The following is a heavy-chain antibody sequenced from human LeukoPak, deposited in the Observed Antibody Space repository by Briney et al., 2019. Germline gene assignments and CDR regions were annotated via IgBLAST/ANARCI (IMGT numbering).Heavy chain of an antibody. J-gene: IGHJ4*02. CDR2: ISGSGGST. CDR1: GFTFSSYA. D-gene: IGHD2-15*01. CDR3: AKDLGSPDRTVVRGS. V-gene: IGHV3-23*01. Sequence: GGSLRLSCAASGFTFSSYAMSWVRQAPGRGLEWVSAISGSGGSTYYADSVKGRFTISRDNSKNTLYLQMNSLRAEDTAVYYCAKDLGSPDRTVVRGSWGQGTLVTVSS.